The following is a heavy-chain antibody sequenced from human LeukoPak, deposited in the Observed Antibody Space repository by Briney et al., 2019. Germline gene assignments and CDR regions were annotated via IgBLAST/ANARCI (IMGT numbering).Heavy chain of an antibody. V-gene: IGHV3-74*03. CDR3: ARDPHGYWWFDP. CDR2: INSDGSST. J-gene: IGHJ5*02. CDR1: GFTLNNAW. D-gene: IGHD5-18*01. Sequence: GGSLRLSCAASGFTLNNAWMSWVRQAPGKGLVWVSRINSDGSSTTYADSVKGRFTISRDNAKNTLYLQMNSLRAEDTAVYYCARDPHGYWWFDPWGQGTLVTVSS.